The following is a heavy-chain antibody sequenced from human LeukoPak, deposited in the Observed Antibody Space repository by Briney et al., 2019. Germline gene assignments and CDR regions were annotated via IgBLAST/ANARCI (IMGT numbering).Heavy chain of an antibody. CDR2: IYCSGST. CDR3: ADDSSGYLSLDN. J-gene: IGHJ3*02. Sequence: SETLSLTCTVSGGSISSSSYYWGWIRQPPGKGLEWIGSIYCSGSTYYNPSLTSRVTISVDTSKNQFSLKLTSVTAADTAVYYCADDSSGYLSLDNWGQGTMVTVSS. CDR1: GGSISSSSYY. V-gene: IGHV4-39*07. D-gene: IGHD3-22*01.